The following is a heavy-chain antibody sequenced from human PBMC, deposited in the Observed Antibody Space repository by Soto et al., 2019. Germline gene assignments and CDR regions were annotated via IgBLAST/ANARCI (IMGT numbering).Heavy chain of an antibody. CDR2: IHYRGRT. J-gene: IGHJ4*02. CDR3: AKAEASSSEGFDY. V-gene: IGHV4-59*01. Sequence: QVQLQESGPGLVKPSETLSLTCTVSGASISDYYWSWVRQTPGKGLEWIGHIHYRGRTSYNPSLKSRVTMSMDTSNNHFSLRLTSMTAADTAVYYCAKAEASSSEGFDYWGRGTLVTVSS. CDR1: GASISDYY. D-gene: IGHD6-6*01.